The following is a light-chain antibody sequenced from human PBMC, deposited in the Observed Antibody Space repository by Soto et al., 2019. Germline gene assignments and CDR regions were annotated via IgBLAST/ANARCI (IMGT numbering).Light chain of an antibody. Sequence: EMVLTQSPATLSLSPGERVTLSCRASQSVSNSLVWYQQKAGQAPRLLLYGISYRATGVPARFSGSGSGTDFTLSISSLEPEDCAIYYCQHGSDWPPKYTFAQGTKLEI. CDR3: QHGSDWPPKYT. CDR2: GIS. J-gene: IGKJ2*01. CDR1: QSVSNS. V-gene: IGKV3-11*01.